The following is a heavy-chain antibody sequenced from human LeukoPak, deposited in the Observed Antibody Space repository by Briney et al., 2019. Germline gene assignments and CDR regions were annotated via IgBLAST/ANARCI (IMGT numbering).Heavy chain of an antibody. V-gene: IGHV1-2*02. CDR1: GYTFTGYY. D-gene: IGHD6-13*01. Sequence: EASVKVSCKASGYTFTGYYMHWVRQAPGQGLEWMGWINPNSGGTNYAQKFQGRVTMTRDTSISTAYMELSRLRSDDTAVYYCARDQLPTKQHAYYYYYYMDVWGKGTTVTVSS. J-gene: IGHJ6*03. CDR3: ARDQLPTKQHAYYYYYYMDV. CDR2: INPNSGGT.